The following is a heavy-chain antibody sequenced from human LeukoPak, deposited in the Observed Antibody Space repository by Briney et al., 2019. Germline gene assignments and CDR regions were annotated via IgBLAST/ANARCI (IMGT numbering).Heavy chain of an antibody. V-gene: IGHV4-34*01. CDR2: INHSGST. Sequence: SETLSLTCAVYGGSFIVYYWSWIPQPPGKGLEWIGEINHSGSTNYHPSLKSRVTISVDTSKDQFSLKLGSVTAADTAVYYCARGPRIAVAGRRSWFDPWGQGTLVTVSS. D-gene: IGHD6-19*01. J-gene: IGHJ5*02. CDR3: ARGPRIAVAGRRSWFDP. CDR1: GGSFIVYY.